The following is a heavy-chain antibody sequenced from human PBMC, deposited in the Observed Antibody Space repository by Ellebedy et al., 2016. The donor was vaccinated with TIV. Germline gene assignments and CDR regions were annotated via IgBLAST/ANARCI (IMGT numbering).Heavy chain of an antibody. D-gene: IGHD6-13*01. CDR3: ARAIAAAGSY. V-gene: IGHV3-7*01. CDR1: GLSFSSYW. J-gene: IGHJ4*02. Sequence: GESLKISCAASGLSFSSYWMSWVRQAPGKGLEWVANIKEDGSKIYYVDSVKSRFTISRDNAKNSVFLQMNSLRVEDTAVYYCARAIAAAGSYWGQGILVTVSS. CDR2: IKEDGSKI.